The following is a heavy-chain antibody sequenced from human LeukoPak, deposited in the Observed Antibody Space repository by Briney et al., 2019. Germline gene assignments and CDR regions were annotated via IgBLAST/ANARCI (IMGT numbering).Heavy chain of an antibody. Sequence: GGSLRLSCAASGFTFNDYGMNWVRQAPGKGLEWVAGINWNGGRTGYADSVKGRFTISRDNAKNSLYLQMNSLRAEDKALYYCARERYGSGNFDYWGQGTLVTVSS. V-gene: IGHV3-20*04. CDR3: ARERYGSGNFDY. CDR2: INWNGGRT. D-gene: IGHD3-10*01. CDR1: GFTFNDYG. J-gene: IGHJ4*02.